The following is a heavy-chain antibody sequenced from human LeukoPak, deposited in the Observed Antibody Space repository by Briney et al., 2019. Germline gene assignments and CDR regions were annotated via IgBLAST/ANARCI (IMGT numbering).Heavy chain of an antibody. CDR2: IYYSGST. CDR3: ARENWRSKSIDFDS. CDR1: GGSISSYY. Sequence: SETLSLTCTVSGGSISSYYWSWIRQPPGKGLEWIGYIYYSGSTNFNPSLKSRVTMSVDTSKNQFSLRLSSVTAADTAAYFCARENWRSKSIDFDSWGQGTLVTVSS. D-gene: IGHD6-6*01. J-gene: IGHJ4*02. V-gene: IGHV4-59*12.